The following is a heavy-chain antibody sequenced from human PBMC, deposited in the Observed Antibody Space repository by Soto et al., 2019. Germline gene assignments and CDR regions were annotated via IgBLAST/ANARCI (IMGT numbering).Heavy chain of an antibody. Sequence: SETLSLTCTVSGGSISSGDYYWSWIRQPPGKGLEWIGYIYYSGSTYYNPSLKSRVTISVDTSKNQFSLKLSSVTAADTAVYYCARVGAVVPAAPHIIGYGMDVWGQGTTVTVSS. V-gene: IGHV4-30-4*01. CDR3: ARVGAVVPAAPHIIGYGMDV. CDR1: GGSISSGDYY. CDR2: IYYSGST. D-gene: IGHD2-2*01. J-gene: IGHJ6*02.